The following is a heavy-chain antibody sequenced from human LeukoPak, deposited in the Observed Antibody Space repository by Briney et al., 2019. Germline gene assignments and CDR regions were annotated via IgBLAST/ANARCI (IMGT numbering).Heavy chain of an antibody. V-gene: IGHV3-30*18. CDR1: GFTFTTYG. Sequence: GSLRLSCGASGFTFTTYGMHWVRQPPGKGLQWVAFISFDGSNTYYAGSVKGRFTISRDNSKNTLYLQMNSLRPEDTALYYCAKFRAPVLVPAAPDYWGQGTLVTVSS. CDR2: ISFDGSNT. J-gene: IGHJ4*02. CDR3: AKFRAPVLVPAAPDY. D-gene: IGHD2-2*01.